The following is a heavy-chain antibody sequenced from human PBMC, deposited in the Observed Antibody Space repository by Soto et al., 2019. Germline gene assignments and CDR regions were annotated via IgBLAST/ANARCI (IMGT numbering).Heavy chain of an antibody. CDR2: MSYDGTTK. D-gene: IGHD2-21*01. J-gene: IGHJ4*02. CDR1: GFIFSKYV. CDR3: AREVLWSRYFDY. Sequence: QVQLVESGGGVVQPGRSLRLSCAASGFIFSKYVMYWVRKAPGKGLEWVAFMSYDGTTKYYAHSVKGRFTISRDNSKNTLYLQMNNLRPEDTGVYYCAREVLWSRYFDYWGQGTLVTVSS. V-gene: IGHV3-30-3*01.